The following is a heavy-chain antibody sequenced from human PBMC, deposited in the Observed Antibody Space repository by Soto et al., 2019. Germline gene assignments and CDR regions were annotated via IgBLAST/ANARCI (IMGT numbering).Heavy chain of an antibody. CDR2: IYYSGST. CDR1: GGSISSYY. D-gene: IGHD4-17*01. V-gene: IGHV4-59*12. J-gene: IGHJ3*02. Sequence: SETLSLTCTVSGGSISSYYWSWIRQPPGKGLEWIGYIYYSGSTNYNPSLKSRVTISVDTSKNQFSLNLSSVTAADTAVYYCARDYGDYADAFYIWGQGTMVTVSS. CDR3: ARDYGDYADAFYI.